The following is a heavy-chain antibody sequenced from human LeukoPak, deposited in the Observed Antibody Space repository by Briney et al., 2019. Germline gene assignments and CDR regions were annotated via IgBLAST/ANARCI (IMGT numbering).Heavy chain of an antibody. J-gene: IGHJ4*02. CDR2: IIPIFGTA. V-gene: IGHV1-69*05. D-gene: IGHD5-12*01. Sequence: SVKVSCKASGGTFSSYAISWVRQAPGQGLEWMGGIIPIFGTANYAQKFQGRVTITTDESTSTAYMELSSLRSEDTAVYCCARGLVATIGSFDYWGQGTLVTVSS. CDR1: GGTFSSYA. CDR3: ARGLVATIGSFDY.